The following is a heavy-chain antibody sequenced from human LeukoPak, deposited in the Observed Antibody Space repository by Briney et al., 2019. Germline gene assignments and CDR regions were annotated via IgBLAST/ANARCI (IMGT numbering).Heavy chain of an antibody. J-gene: IGHJ4*02. Sequence: GGSLRLSCAASGFTVSSNYMSWVRQAPGKGLEWVSVIYSGGSTYYADPVKGRFTISRDNSKNTLYLQMNSLRAEDTAVYYCARVTGRVAAKHWGQGTLVTVSS. D-gene: IGHD6-13*01. CDR1: GFTVSSNY. CDR2: IYSGGST. V-gene: IGHV3-66*01. CDR3: ARVTGRVAAKH.